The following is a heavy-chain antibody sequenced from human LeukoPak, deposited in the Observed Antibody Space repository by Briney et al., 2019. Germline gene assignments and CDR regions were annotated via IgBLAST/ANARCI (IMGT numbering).Heavy chain of an antibody. CDR1: GFTFSSYA. V-gene: IGHV3-23*01. Sequence: GGSLRLSCAASGFTFSSYAMSWVRQAPGKGLEWVSAISGSGGSTYYADSVKGRFTISRDNSKNTLYLQMNSLRAEDTAVYYCATEVSGYSYGFGLFDYWGQGTLVTVSS. CDR2: ISGSGGST. J-gene: IGHJ4*02. D-gene: IGHD5-18*01. CDR3: ATEVSGYSYGFGLFDY.